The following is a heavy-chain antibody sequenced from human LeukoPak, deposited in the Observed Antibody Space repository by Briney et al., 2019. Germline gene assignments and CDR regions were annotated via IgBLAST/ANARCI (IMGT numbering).Heavy chain of an antibody. CDR2: ISSSSSYI. J-gene: IGHJ4*02. D-gene: IGHD3-10*01. CDR3: AIRGSPMVRNY. CDR1: GGSISSYY. Sequence: ETLSLTCTVSGGSISSYYWSWIRQPPGKGLEWVSSISSSSSYIYYADSVKGRFTISIDNAKNSLYLQMNSLRAEDTAVYYCAIRGSPMVRNYWGQGTLVTVSS. V-gene: IGHV3-21*01.